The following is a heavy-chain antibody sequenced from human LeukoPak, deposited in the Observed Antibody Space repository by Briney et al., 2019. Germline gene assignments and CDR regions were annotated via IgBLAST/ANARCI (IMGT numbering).Heavy chain of an antibody. V-gene: IGHV3-74*01. CDR2: INSDESNT. J-gene: IGHJ4*02. CDR1: GFTFSTYW. D-gene: IGHD3-9*01. Sequence: GGSLRLSCAASGFTFSTYWMHWVRQAPGKGLVWVSHINSDESNTNYADSVKGRFTISRDNSNNTLFLQMHSLRPDDTAMYYCAKSPGRILTGYHELDYWGQGTLVTVSS. CDR3: AKSPGRILTGYHELDY.